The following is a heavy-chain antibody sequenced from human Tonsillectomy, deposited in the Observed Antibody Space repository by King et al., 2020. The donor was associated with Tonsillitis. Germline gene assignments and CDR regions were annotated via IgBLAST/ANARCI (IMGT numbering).Heavy chain of an antibody. CDR1: GFTFSSYA. D-gene: IGHD1-26*01. CDR3: ARGPYTGSYGGVFDY. J-gene: IGHJ4*02. Sequence: VQLVESGGGVVQPGRSLRLSCAASGFTFSSYAMHWVRQAPGKGLEWVAVISYDGSNKYYADSVKGRFTISRDNSKNTLYLQMNRLRAEDTAVYYCARGPYTGSYGGVFDYWGQGTLVTVSS. CDR2: ISYDGSNK. V-gene: IGHV3-30-3*01.